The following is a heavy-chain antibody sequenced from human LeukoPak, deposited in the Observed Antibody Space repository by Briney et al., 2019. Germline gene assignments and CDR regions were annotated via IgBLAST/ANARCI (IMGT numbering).Heavy chain of an antibody. CDR1: GYTFTNYA. Sequence: ASVTVSCKASGYTFTNYAMNWVRQAPGQGLEWMGWINTNTGNPTYAQGFTGRFVFSLDTSVSTTYLQISSLKPEDTAVYYCARGIGIGTVLMVHGNMDVWGKGTTATVSS. CDR2: INTNTGNP. V-gene: IGHV7-4-1*02. CDR3: ARGIGIGTVLMVHGNMDV. D-gene: IGHD2-8*01. J-gene: IGHJ6*03.